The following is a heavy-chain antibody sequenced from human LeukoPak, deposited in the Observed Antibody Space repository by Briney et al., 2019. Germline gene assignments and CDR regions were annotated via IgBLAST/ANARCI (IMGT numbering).Heavy chain of an antibody. J-gene: IGHJ4*02. D-gene: IGHD1-26*01. CDR1: GFTFDDYA. V-gene: IGHV3-9*01. Sequence: PGRSLRLSCAASGFTFDDYAMHWVRQAPGKGLEWVSGISWNSGSIGYADSVKGRFTISRDNAKNSLYLQMNCLRAEDTALYYCAKASRVGATFDYWGQGTLVTVSS. CDR2: ISWNSGSI. CDR3: AKASRVGATFDY.